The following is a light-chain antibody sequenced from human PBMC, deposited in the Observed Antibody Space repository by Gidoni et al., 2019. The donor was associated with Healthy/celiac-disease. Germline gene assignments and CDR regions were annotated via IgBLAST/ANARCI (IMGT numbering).Light chain of an antibody. CDR3: QQYGSSPRT. J-gene: IGKJ2*02. V-gene: IGKV3-20*01. CDR1: QSVSSSY. CDR2: GAS. Sequence: EIVLTQSPAILSLSPGDRATPTCRASQSVSSSYLAWYQQKPGQAPRLLIYGASSRATGIPDRFSGSGSVTDFTLTISRLEPEDFAVYYCQQYGSSPRTFGQGTKLEIK.